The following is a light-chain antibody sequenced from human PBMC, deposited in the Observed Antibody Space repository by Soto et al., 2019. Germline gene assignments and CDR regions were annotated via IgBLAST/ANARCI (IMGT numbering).Light chain of an antibody. J-gene: IGKJ4*01. V-gene: IGKV2-28*01. CDR3: MQALQTPST. Sequence: DIVMTQSPLSLPVTPGEPASISCRSSQSLLHSNGYNYLDWYLQKPGQSPQLLIYLGSNRASGVPDRFSGSASGTDFTLKISRVEAEDAGVYYCMQALQTPSTFGGGTKVEIK. CDR2: LGS. CDR1: QSLLHSNGYNY.